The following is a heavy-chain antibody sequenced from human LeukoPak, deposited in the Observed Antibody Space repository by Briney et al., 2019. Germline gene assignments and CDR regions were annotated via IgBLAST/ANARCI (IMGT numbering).Heavy chain of an antibody. CDR2: INPNSGGT. CDR3: ARDNLDSLDSSGYYYNHYYYMDV. J-gene: IGHJ6*03. Sequence: ASVKVSCKASGYTFTGYYMHWVRQAPGQGLEWMGWINPNSGGTNYAQKFQGRVTMTRDTSISTAYMELSRLRSDDTAVYYCARDNLDSLDSSGYYYNHYYYMDVWGKGTTVTVSS. D-gene: IGHD3-22*01. CDR1: GYTFTGYY. V-gene: IGHV1-2*02.